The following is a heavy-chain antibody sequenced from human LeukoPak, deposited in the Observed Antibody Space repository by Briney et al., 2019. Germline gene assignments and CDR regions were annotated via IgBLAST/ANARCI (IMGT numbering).Heavy chain of an antibody. D-gene: IGHD3-10*01. CDR1: GVSFSGYY. J-gene: IGHJ4*02. Sequence: SETLSLTCAVYGVSFSGYYWSWLRQPPGKGLEWIGEINHSGSTNYNPSPKSRVTISVDTTKKKCSLKLRSVTAADTAVYYCARLMLVWFGDPLDYWGQGTLGTVSS. V-gene: IGHV4-34*01. CDR2: INHSGST. CDR3: ARLMLVWFGDPLDY.